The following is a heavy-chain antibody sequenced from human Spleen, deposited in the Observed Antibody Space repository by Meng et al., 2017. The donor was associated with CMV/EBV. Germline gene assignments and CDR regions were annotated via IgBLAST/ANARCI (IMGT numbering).Heavy chain of an antibody. J-gene: IGHJ4*02. Sequence: GGSLRLSCVASGFTLSSYGMHWVRQAPGKGLEWVAVIFFDGSAEFYANSVKGRFTISRDKSKNTLYLQMTSLTAADTGVYYCAKSRDGYNHGLDFRGQGILVTVSS. CDR1: GFTLSSYG. D-gene: IGHD5-24*01. CDR2: IFFDGSAE. V-gene: IGHV3-33*03. CDR3: AKSRDGYNHGLDF.